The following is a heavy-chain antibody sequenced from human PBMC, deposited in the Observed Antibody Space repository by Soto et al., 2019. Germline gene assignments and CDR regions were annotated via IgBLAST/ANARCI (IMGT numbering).Heavy chain of an antibody. J-gene: IGHJ6*03. CDR1: GGSISSYY. CDR2: IYYSGST. D-gene: IGHD3-3*01. Sequence: PSETLSLTCTVSGGSISSYYWSWIRQPPGKGLEWIGYIYYSGSTNYNPSLKSRVTISVDTSKNQFSLKLSSVTAADTAVYYCARVRFLEWLPDYYYYMDVWGKGTTVTVSS. V-gene: IGHV4-59*01. CDR3: ARVRFLEWLPDYYYYMDV.